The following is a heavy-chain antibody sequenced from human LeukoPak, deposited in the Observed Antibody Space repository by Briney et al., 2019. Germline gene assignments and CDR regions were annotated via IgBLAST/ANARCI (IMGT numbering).Heavy chain of an antibody. Sequence: GGSLRLSCAASGFSFSNHAMSWVRQAPGKGLQWVSGISGSGRATYYADSVKGRFTISRDSPTNTLYLQMNSLRAEDTAIYYCAKDLDVVVTTLDYWGQGTLVTVSS. V-gene: IGHV3-23*01. J-gene: IGHJ4*02. CDR3: AKDLDVVVTTLDY. CDR1: GFSFSNHA. CDR2: ISGSGRAT. D-gene: IGHD2-21*02.